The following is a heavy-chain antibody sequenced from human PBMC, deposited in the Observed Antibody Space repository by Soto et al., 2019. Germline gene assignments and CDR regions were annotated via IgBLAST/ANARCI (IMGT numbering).Heavy chain of an antibody. Sequence: QVQLVQSGAEVKKPGASVKVSCKASGYTFTSYGISWVRQAPGQGLEWMGWISAYNGNTNYAQKLQGRVTMTTDTSTSTAYMELRSLRSDDTAVYYCARDVETWFGELSSDAFDIWGQGTMVTVSS. CDR2: ISAYNGNT. D-gene: IGHD3-10*01. CDR3: ARDVETWFGELSSDAFDI. J-gene: IGHJ3*02. CDR1: GYTFTSYG. V-gene: IGHV1-18*01.